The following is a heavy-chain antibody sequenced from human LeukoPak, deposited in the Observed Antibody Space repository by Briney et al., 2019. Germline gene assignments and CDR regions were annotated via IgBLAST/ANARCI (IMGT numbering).Heavy chain of an antibody. Sequence: ASVKVSCKASGYTFTSYDINWVRQATGQGLEWMGWMNPNSGSTSYAQKFQGRVTMTRDASTSTVYMELSSLRSEDTAVYYCARAPSGNYYDSSGPKHIFDYWGQGTLVTVSS. CDR2: MNPNSGST. D-gene: IGHD3-22*01. J-gene: IGHJ4*02. V-gene: IGHV1-8*01. CDR1: GYTFTSYD. CDR3: ARAPSGNYYDSSGPKHIFDY.